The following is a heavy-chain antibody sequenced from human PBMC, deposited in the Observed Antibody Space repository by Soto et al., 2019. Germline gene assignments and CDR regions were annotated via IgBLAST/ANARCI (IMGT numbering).Heavy chain of an antibody. CDR2: IIPILTTP. J-gene: IGHJ6*04. D-gene: IGHD2-8*02. CDR1: GGTFSIYG. Sequence: QVQLVQSGAEVKKTGSSVKVSCKASGGTFSIYGFSWVRQAPGQGPEWIGGIIPILTTPNYAQKFQGRVTIVEDESTTTVYMELSSLKFEATAVYYCATSVGIAPTGEDGMDVWGAGTSVTVSS. V-gene: IGHV1-69*01. CDR3: ATSVGIAPTGEDGMDV.